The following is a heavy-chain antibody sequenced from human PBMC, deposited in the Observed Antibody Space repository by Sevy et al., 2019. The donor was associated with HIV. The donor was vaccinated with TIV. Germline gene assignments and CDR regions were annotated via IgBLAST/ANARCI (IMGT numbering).Heavy chain of an antibody. J-gene: IGHJ4*02. CDR3: VNKRGYSHGPFDY. D-gene: IGHD5-12*01. V-gene: IGHV4-30-4*01. Sequence: SETLSLTCTVSGGSISSSDSYWSWIRQPPGKGLEWIGYIHFSGGTYYNPFLKSRVAMSVDTPERQFSLRLSFMTAADTAVYCCVNKRGYSHGPFDYWGQGALVTVSS. CDR2: IHFSGGT. CDR1: GGSISSSDSY.